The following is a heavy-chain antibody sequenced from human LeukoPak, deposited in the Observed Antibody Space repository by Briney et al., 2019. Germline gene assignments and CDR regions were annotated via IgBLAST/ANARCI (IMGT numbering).Heavy chain of an antibody. CDR2: IDTSGGNT. CDR3: AKDVVGSSGYYVF. CDR1: GFTFTSYV. Sequence: GGSLRLSCAASGFTFTSYVLSWVRQAPGKGLGGVSAIDTSGGNTYYADSVKGRFTISRDNSKNTLYLQMNSLRAEDTAVYYCAKDVVGSSGYYVFWGQGTLVTVSS. V-gene: IGHV3-23*01. D-gene: IGHD3-22*01. J-gene: IGHJ4*02.